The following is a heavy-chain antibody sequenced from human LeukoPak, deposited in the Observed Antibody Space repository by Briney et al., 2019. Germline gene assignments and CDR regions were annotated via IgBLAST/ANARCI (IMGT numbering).Heavy chain of an antibody. D-gene: IGHD6-6*01. CDR3: ARGNFDSSFLMDV. J-gene: IGHJ6*03. Sequence: GGSLRLSCAASGFTFSTCSMNWVRQAPGKGLEWVSFISTSSSYIYYADSVKGRFTISRDNAKNSLYLQMNSLRAEDTAVYYCARGNFDSSFLMDVWGKGTTVTVSS. CDR1: GFTFSTCS. V-gene: IGHV3-21*01. CDR2: ISTSSSYI.